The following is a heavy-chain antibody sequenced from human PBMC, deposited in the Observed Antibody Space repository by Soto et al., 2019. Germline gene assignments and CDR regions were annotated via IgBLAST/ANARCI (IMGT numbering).Heavy chain of an antibody. Sequence: SETLSLTCTVSAGSVSSSSDYWGWIRQPPGKGLEWIGSIYYSGRTYYDPSLKSRVTMTVDTSKNQFSLNLTSVTAADTAVYYCARQPPTWSHNWLDPWGQGTLVTVSS. J-gene: IGHJ5*02. CDR1: AGSVSSSSDY. CDR3: ARQPPTWSHNWLDP. V-gene: IGHV4-39*01. D-gene: IGHD3-3*01. CDR2: IYYSGRT.